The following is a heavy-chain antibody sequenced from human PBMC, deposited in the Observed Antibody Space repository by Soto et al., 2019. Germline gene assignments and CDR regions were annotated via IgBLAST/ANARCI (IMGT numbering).Heavy chain of an antibody. CDR2: ISYDGSNK. Sequence: QVQLVESGGGVVQPGRSLRLSCAASGFTFSSYAMHWVRQAPGKGLEWVAVISYDGSNKYYADSVKGRFTISRDNSKNTLYLQMNSLRAEDTAVYYCARDPYCSGGSCYSQGPGLPGAMGVWGQGTTVTVSS. CDR3: ARDPYCSGGSCYSQGPGLPGAMGV. CDR1: GFTFSSYA. V-gene: IGHV3-30-3*01. J-gene: IGHJ6*02. D-gene: IGHD2-15*01.